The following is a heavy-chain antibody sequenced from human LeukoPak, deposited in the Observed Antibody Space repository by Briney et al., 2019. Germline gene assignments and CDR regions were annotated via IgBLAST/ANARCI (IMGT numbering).Heavy chain of an antibody. D-gene: IGHD5-24*01. V-gene: IGHV3-53*01. J-gene: IGHJ4*02. CDR3: TRTSVSGDGYKVGYFDY. CDR2: IYSSGST. CDR1: GFTFSSYE. Sequence: GGSLRLSCAASGFTFSSYEMSWVRQAPGKGLEWVSLIYSSGSTYYADSVKGRFTISRDNSKNTLFLQMNSLTADDTAMYYCTRTSVSGDGYKVGYFDYWGQGTLVTVSS.